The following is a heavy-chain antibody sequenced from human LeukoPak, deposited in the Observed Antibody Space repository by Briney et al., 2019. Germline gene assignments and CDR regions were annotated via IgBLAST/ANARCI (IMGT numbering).Heavy chain of an antibody. CDR3: AKEGLYYYGSGSYSH. CDR1: GFTFSTYG. V-gene: IGHV3-23*01. J-gene: IGHJ4*02. CDR2: ISGSGGST. D-gene: IGHD3-10*01. Sequence: GGSLRLSCAASGFTFSTYGMSWVRQAPGKGLEWVSAISGSGGSTYYADSVKGRFTISRDNSKNTLYLQMNSLRAEDTAVYYCAKEGLYYYGSGSYSHWGQGTLVSVSS.